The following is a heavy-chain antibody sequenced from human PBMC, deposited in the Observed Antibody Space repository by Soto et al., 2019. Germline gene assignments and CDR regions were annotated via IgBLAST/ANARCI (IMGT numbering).Heavy chain of an antibody. D-gene: IGHD1-26*01. J-gene: IGHJ4*02. CDR3: VTERSGSFDN. CDR1: GITFSNAW. Sequence: KAGGSLRLSCAASGITFSNAWMNWVRQAPGKGLEWVGLIKSKSNGGTTDYAAPVKGRFTISRDDSRNTLSLLMNSLKTEDTGVYYCVTERSGSFDNWGQGTLVTVSS. CDR2: IKSKSNGGTT. V-gene: IGHV3-15*01.